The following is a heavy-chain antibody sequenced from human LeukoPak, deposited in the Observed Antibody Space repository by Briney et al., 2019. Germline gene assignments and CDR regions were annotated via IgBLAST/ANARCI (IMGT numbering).Heavy chain of an antibody. D-gene: IGHD3-10*01. CDR3: ARDVRGSGSYPTYYYTGMDV. CDR1: GFTFSDYY. J-gene: IGHJ6*02. Sequence: GGSLRLSCAASGFTFSDYYMSWIRQAPGKGLDWVSYISSSSSYTNYADSVKGRFTISRDNAKNSLYLQMNSLRAEDTAVYYCARDVRGSGSYPTYYYTGMDVWGQGTTVTVSS. CDR2: ISSSSSYT. V-gene: IGHV3-11*06.